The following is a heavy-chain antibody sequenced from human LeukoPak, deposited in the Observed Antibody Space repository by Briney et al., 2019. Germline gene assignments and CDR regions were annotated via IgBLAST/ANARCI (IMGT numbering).Heavy chain of an antibody. CDR3: ARTTSFTASGYDY. Sequence: GASVRVSCKASGYTFTNYHINWVRQATGQGLEWMGWINPNNGDGGFAQKFQGRVTITRDTAMTTAYMELSSLTSEDTAIYFCARTTSFTASGYDYWGQGTLVTVSS. D-gene: IGHD6-25*01. CDR1: GYTFTNYH. CDR2: INPNNGDG. J-gene: IGHJ4*02. V-gene: IGHV1-8*03.